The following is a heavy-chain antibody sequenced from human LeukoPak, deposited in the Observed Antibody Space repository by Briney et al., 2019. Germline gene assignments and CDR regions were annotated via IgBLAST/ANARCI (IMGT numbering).Heavy chain of an antibody. CDR1: GGSISSYY. V-gene: IGHV4-4*07. CDR2: IYTSGST. CDR3: ARDPSHCGGDCYSD. D-gene: IGHD2-21*01. Sequence: SETLSLTCTVSGGSISSYYWSWIRQPAGKGLEWIGRIYTSGSTNYNPSLKSRFTMSVDTSKNQFSLKLSSVTAADTAVYYCARDPSHCGGDCYSDWGQGTLVTVSS. J-gene: IGHJ4*02.